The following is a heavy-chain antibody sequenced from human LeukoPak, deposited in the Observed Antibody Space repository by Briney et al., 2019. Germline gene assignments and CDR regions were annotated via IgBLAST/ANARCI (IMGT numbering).Heavy chain of an antibody. CDR3: AADRATYYGMDV. V-gene: IGHV1-58*02. Sequence: GASVKVSFKASGFTFTISAMQWVRQARGQRLEWIGWIVVGSGNTNYAQKFQERVTITRDMSTSTAYMELSSLRSEDTAVYYCAADRATYYGMDVWGQGTTVTVSS. CDR2: IVVGSGNT. J-gene: IGHJ6*02. D-gene: IGHD3-10*01. CDR1: GFTFTISA.